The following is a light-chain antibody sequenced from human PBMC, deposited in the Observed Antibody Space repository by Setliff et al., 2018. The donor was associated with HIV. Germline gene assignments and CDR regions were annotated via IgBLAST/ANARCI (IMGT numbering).Light chain of an antibody. Sequence: SYELTQPPSVSVAPGKTARITCGGDNIGSKSVHWYQQRPGQTPVVVIYYDSDRPSGIPERFSGSNSENTATLTISRVEAGDEADYYCQVWDSSSDPPCVFATGTKVTVL. CDR1: NIGSKS. CDR2: YDS. J-gene: IGLJ1*01. V-gene: IGLV3-21*04. CDR3: QVWDSSSDPPCV.